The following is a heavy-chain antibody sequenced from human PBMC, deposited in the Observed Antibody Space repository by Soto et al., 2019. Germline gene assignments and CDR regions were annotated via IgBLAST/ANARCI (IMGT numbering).Heavy chain of an antibody. CDR2: IIPILGIA. CDR3: ARDLGGAASLGYCSGGSCYPAIY. J-gene: IGHJ4*02. V-gene: IGHV1-69*04. D-gene: IGHD2-15*01. CDR1: GGTFSSYT. Sequence: SVKVSCKASGGTFSSYTISWVRQAPGQGLEWMGRIIPILGIANYAQKFQGRVTITADKSTSTAYMELSSLRSEDTAVYYCARDLGGAASLGYCSGGSCYPAIYWGQGTLVTVSS.